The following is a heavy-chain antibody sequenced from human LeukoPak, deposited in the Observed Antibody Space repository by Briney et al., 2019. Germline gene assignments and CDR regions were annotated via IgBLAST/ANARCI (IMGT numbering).Heavy chain of an antibody. V-gene: IGHV3-21*01. Sequence: GGSLRLSCAASGFTFSNYNMNWVRQAPGKGLEWVSSISSSSSYITYADSVKGRFTISRDNAKNSLYLQMNSLRVEDTAVYYCAELGITMIGGVWGKGTTVTISS. CDR1: GFTFSNYN. D-gene: IGHD3-10*02. J-gene: IGHJ6*04. CDR3: AELGITMIGGV. CDR2: ISSSSSYI.